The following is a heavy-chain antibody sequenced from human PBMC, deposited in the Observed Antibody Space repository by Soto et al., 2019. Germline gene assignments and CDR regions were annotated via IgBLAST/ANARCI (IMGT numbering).Heavy chain of an antibody. CDR2: ISSNGGST. D-gene: IGHD2-2*01. J-gene: IGHJ4*02. CDR1: GFTFSSYA. Sequence: GGSLRLSCSASGFTFSSYAMHWVRQAPGKGLEYVSAISSNGGSTYYADSVKGRFTISRDNSKNTLYLQMSNLRAEDTAVYYCVKGRGYCSSTSCQLTPFDYWGQGTLVTVSS. V-gene: IGHV3-64D*08. CDR3: VKGRGYCSSTSCQLTPFDY.